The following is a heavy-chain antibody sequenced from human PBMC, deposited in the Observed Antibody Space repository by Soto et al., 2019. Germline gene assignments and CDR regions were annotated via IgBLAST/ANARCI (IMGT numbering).Heavy chain of an antibody. Sequence: VQLLESGGGLVQPGGSLRLSCAASGFAFSSYAMTWVRQAPGKGLEWVSALSGSGATTYYADSVKGRFTISRDNSKNTLSLEMNSLRAEDTAVYYCAKPPESSSTFYYYGLAVWGQGTTVTVSS. CDR2: LSGSGATT. D-gene: IGHD2-2*01. V-gene: IGHV3-23*01. CDR1: GFAFSSYA. CDR3: AKPPESSSTFYYYGLAV. J-gene: IGHJ6*02.